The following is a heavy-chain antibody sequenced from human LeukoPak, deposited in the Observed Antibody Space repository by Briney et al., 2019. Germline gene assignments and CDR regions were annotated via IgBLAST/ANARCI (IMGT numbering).Heavy chain of an antibody. J-gene: IGHJ6*03. Sequence: SPSLTLTCTISGSSVSINSAAWNWIRQSPSRGLEWLGRTYYSSRWNNYYAVSVKSRITINPDTSKNQFSLQLNSVTPEDTAVYYCARGSTRPSFAARPHYYYYYMDVWGKGTTVTVSS. CDR1: GSSVSINSAA. CDR2: TYYSSRWNN. V-gene: IGHV6-1*01. CDR3: ARGSTRPSFAARPHYYYYYMDV. D-gene: IGHD6-6*01.